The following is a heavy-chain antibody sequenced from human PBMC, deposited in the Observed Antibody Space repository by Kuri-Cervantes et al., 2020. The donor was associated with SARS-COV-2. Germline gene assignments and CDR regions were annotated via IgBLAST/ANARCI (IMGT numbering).Heavy chain of an antibody. CDR2: IWYDGTYK. V-gene: IGHV3-33*01. CDR3: VRDYCSGGSCYGFDS. J-gene: IGHJ4*02. Sequence: GESLKISCVVSGFTFSNYGMHWVRQTPSRGLEWVAIIWYDGTYKYYADSVEGRFSTSRDNSKNSLYLQMNNLRAEDTALYYCVRDYCSGGSCYGFDSWGQGTLVTVSS. D-gene: IGHD2-15*01. CDR1: GFTFSNYG.